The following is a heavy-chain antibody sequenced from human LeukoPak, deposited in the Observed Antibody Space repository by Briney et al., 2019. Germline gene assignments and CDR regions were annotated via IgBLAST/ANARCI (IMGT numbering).Heavy chain of an antibody. Sequence: GGSLRLPCEASGLSFRSYGMSWVRQAPGKGLEWVAGIIGRGDNTYYTDSVKGRFTISRDNSKNTLYLQMNSLRVEDTAVYYCAKCWTSDGVCLNFDHWGQGALVTVSS. CDR3: AKCWTSDGVCLNFDH. CDR1: GLSFRSYG. V-gene: IGHV3-23*01. CDR2: IIGRGDNT. D-gene: IGHD2-8*01. J-gene: IGHJ4*02.